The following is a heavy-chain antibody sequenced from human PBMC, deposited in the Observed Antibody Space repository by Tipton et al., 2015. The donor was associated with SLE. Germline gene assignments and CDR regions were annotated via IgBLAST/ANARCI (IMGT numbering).Heavy chain of an antibody. CDR1: GGSISGHCYF. V-gene: IGHV4-39*01. D-gene: IGHD6-19*01. Sequence: TLSLTCTVSGGSISGHCYFWGWTRRPPGKGLEWIGNIYYAGSTYYNPSLNRRVTMSVATSGNPFSLKLNSVTAADTAVYYCARGPFESISGNTARYLHNYGMDVWGQGTTVTVSS. CDR2: IYYAGST. J-gene: IGHJ6*02. CDR3: ARGPFESISGNTARYLHNYGMDV.